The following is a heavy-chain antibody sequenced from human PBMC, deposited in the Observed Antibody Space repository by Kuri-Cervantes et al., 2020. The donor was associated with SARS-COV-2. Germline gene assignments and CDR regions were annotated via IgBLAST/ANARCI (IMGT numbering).Heavy chain of an antibody. D-gene: IGHD3-3*01. Sequence: GSLRLSCTVSGGSISSSSYYWGWIRQPPGKGLEWIGSIYYSGSTNYNPSLKSRVTISVDTSKNQFSLKLSSVTAADTAVYYCARGDYDFWSDPQDQQHYMDVWGKGTTVTVSS. CDR1: GGSISSSSYY. J-gene: IGHJ6*03. CDR2: IYYSGST. CDR3: ARGDYDFWSDPQDQQHYMDV. V-gene: IGHV4-39*07.